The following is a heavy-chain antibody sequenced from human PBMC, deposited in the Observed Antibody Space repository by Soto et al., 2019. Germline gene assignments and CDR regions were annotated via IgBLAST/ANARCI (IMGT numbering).Heavy chain of an antibody. CDR2: IYPGDSDT. J-gene: IGHJ6*02. V-gene: IGHV5-51*01. D-gene: IGHD3-3*01. CDR1: GYSFTSYW. CDR3: PRPGCEGCLEWLPAGDYYYGMDV. Sequence: GESLKISCKGSGYSFTSYWIGWVREMPGKGLEWMGIIYPGDSDTRYSPSFQGQVTISADKSISTAYLQWSSLKASDTAMYYCPRPGCEGCLEWLPAGDYYYGMDVWGQGTTVTVS.